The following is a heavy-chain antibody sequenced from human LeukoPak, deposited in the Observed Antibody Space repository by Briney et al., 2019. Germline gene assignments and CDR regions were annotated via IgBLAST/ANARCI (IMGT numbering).Heavy chain of an antibody. CDR2: ITTGDGNT. V-gene: IGHV3-23*01. CDR3: AKDVRDIVVLIDTYMY. Sequence: GGSLRLSCAASGFIFSHYGMHWVRQAPGKGLKWVSTITTGDGNTYYADSVKGRFTVSRDNSKNTVYLQMNSLRAEDTAVYYCAKDVRDIVVLIDTYMYWGQGTLVTVSS. CDR1: GFIFSHYG. J-gene: IGHJ4*02. D-gene: IGHD2-21*01.